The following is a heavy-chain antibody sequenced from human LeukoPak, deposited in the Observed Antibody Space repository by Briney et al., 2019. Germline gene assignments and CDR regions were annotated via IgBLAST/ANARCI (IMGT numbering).Heavy chain of an antibody. J-gene: IGHJ6*04. Sequence: SETLSLTCAVYGGSFSGYYWSWIRQPPGKGLDWIGEINHSGSTNYNPSLKSRVTISVDTSKNQFPLKLSSVTAADTAVYYCGRRKYYYDSSGLFVWGKGTTVTVSS. D-gene: IGHD3-22*01. V-gene: IGHV4-34*01. CDR3: GRRKYYYDSSGLFV. CDR2: INHSGST. CDR1: GGSFSGYY.